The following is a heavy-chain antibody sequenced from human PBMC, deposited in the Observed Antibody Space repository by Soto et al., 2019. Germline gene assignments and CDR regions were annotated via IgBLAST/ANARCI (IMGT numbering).Heavy chain of an antibody. D-gene: IGHD5-18*01. CDR3: ARMASFGSLNWFDP. V-gene: IGHV1-8*01. Sequence: GASVEVSCKASGYTFTNNDVTWVRQATGQGLEWMGWMNPGSGDTGYAQKFQGRVTMTRNISIATAYMELSSLRSEDTAIYYCARMASFGSLNWFDPWGQGTLVTVSS. J-gene: IGHJ5*02. CDR2: MNPGSGDT. CDR1: GYTFTNND.